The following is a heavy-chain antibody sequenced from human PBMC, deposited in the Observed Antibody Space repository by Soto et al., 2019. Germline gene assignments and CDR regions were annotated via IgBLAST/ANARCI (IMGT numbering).Heavy chain of an antibody. CDR3: ATVWRWELLVDFQH. J-gene: IGHJ1*01. CDR1: GFTFSHYY. Sequence: QVQLVESGGGLVKPGGSLRLSCAASGFTFSHYYMSWIRQAPGQGLEWVSYISSSGSTIYYADSVKGRFTNSRDNAKNALYLQMNSLRAEDTAVYYCATVWRWELLVDFQHWGQGTLVTVSS. CDR2: ISSSGSTI. D-gene: IGHD1-26*01. V-gene: IGHV3-11*01.